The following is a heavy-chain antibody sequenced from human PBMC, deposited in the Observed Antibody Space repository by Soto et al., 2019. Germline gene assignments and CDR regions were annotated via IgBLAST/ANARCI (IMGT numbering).Heavy chain of an antibody. CDR2: IYHSGST. CDR3: ARWWSGSRQGFDP. D-gene: IGHD3-3*01. V-gene: IGHV4-4*02. Sequence: SETLSLTCAVSGGSISSSNWWSWVRQPPGKGLEWIGEIYHSGSTNYNPSLKSRVTISVDKSKNQFSLKLSSVTAADTAVYYCARWWSGSRQGFDPWGQGTLVTVSS. CDR1: GGSISSSNW. J-gene: IGHJ5*02.